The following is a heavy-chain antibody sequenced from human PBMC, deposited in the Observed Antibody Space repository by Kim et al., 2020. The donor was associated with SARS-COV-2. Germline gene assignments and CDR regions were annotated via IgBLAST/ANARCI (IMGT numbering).Heavy chain of an antibody. J-gene: IGHJ4*02. CDR2: FDPEGGET. CDR3: ATDRSLSTWFDY. CDR1: GYTLTELS. Sequence: ASVKVSCKVSGYTLTELSMHWVRQAPGKGLEWMGGFDPEGGETIYAQKFQGRVTMTEDTSTDTAYMELSSLRSEDTAVYYCATDRSLSTWFDYWGQGTLVTVSS. V-gene: IGHV1-24*01. D-gene: IGHD3-16*02.